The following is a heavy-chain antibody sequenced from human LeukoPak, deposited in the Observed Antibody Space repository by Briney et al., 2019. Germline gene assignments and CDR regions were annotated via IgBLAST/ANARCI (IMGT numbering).Heavy chain of an antibody. CDR3: ARHADYGGYLDY. D-gene: IGHD4-23*01. V-gene: IGHV4-39*01. CDR1: GGSISSSSYY. Sequence: SETLSLTCTVSGGSISSSSYYWGWIRQPPGKGLEWIGSIYYSGSTYYNPSLKSRVTISVDTSKNQFSLKLSSVTAADTAVYYCARHADYGGYLDYWGQGTLVTVSS. CDR2: IYYSGST. J-gene: IGHJ4*02.